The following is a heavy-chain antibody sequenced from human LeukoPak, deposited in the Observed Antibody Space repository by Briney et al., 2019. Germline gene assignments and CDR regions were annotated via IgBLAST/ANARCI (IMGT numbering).Heavy chain of an antibody. D-gene: IGHD4-17*01. CDR2: IKQDGSEK. CDR3: ARDSPYGDYDAFDI. CDR1: GFTFSSYW. J-gene: IGHJ3*02. V-gene: IGHV3-7*01. Sequence: AGSLRFSCAASGFTFSSYWMSWVRQAPGKGLEWVANIKQDGSEKYYVDSVKGRFTISRDNAKNSLYLQMNSLRAEDTAVYYCARDSPYGDYDAFDIWGQGTMVTVSS.